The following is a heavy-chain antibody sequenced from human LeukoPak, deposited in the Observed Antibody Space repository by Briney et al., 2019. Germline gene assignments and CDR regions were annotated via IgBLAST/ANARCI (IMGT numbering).Heavy chain of an antibody. Sequence: GSSVKVSCKASGGTFSSYAISWVRQAPGQGLEWMGWISAYNGNTNYAQKLQGRVTMTTDTSTSTASMELRSLRSDDTAVYYCARDKVVGRGDYWGQGTLVTVSS. D-gene: IGHD2-15*01. CDR3: ARDKVVGRGDY. J-gene: IGHJ4*02. CDR2: ISAYNGNT. V-gene: IGHV1-18*01. CDR1: GGTFSSYA.